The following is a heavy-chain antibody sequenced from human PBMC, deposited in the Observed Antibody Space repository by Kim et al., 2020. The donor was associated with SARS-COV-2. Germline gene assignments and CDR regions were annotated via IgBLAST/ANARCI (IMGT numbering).Heavy chain of an antibody. CDR1: GYTFTSYA. D-gene: IGHD2-15*01. Sequence: ASVKVSCKASGYTFTSYAMHWVRQAPGQRLEWMGWINAGNGNTKYSQQFQGRVTITRDTSASTAYMELSSLRSEDTAVYYCARDRSSIVVVVAAKDGMDVWGQGTTVTVSS. J-gene: IGHJ6*02. V-gene: IGHV1-3*01. CDR3: ARDRSSIVVVVAAKDGMDV. CDR2: INAGNGNT.